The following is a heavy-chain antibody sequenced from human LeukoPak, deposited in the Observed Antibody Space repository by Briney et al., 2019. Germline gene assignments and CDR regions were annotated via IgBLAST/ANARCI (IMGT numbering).Heavy chain of an antibody. Sequence: GGSLRLSCAASGFTFSSYAMHWVRQAPGKGLEWVAVISYDGSNKYYADSVKGRFTISRDNSKNTLYLQMNSLTAEDTALYYCASGRRAATGAGYYFDYWGQGTLVTVSS. D-gene: IGHD6-13*01. CDR2: ISYDGSNK. CDR3: ASGRRAATGAGYYFDY. CDR1: GFTFSSYA. V-gene: IGHV3-30-3*01. J-gene: IGHJ4*02.